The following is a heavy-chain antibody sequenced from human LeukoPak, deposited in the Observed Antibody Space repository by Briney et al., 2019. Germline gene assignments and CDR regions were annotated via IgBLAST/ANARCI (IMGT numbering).Heavy chain of an antibody. D-gene: IGHD2-2*01. J-gene: IGHJ4*02. V-gene: IGHV4-38-2*01. CDR1: GYSISSGYY. Sequence: SETLSLTCAVSGYSISSGYYWGWIRPPPGKGLEWIGSIYHSGSTYYNPSLKSRVTISVDTSKNQFSLKLSSVTAADTAVYYCARQAHIVVVPAAPFDYWGQGTLVTVSS. CDR3: ARQAHIVVVPAAPFDY. CDR2: IYHSGST.